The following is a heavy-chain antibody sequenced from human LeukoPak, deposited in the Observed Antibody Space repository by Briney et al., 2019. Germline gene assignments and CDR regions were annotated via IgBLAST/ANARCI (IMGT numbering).Heavy chain of an antibody. CDR1: GFTFSSYW. CDR3: ARDNYDSSGPYYFDY. CDR2: INSDGSST. Sequence: GGSLRLSCAASGFTFSSYWMHWVRQAPGKGLVWVSRINSDGSSTSYADSVKGRFTISRDNARNSLYLQMNSLRAEDTAVYYCARDNYDSSGPYYFDYWGQGTLVTVSS. J-gene: IGHJ4*02. D-gene: IGHD3-22*01. V-gene: IGHV3-74*01.